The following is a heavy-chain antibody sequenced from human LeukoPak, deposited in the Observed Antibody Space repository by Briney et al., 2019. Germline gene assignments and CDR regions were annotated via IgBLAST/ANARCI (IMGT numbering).Heavy chain of an antibody. D-gene: IGHD2-21*02. CDR2: IYPGDSDT. Sequence: GESLKISCKGSGYIFTNYWIAWVRQMPGKGLEWMGVIYPGDSDTRYSPSFQGQVTISADKSISTAYLQWSSLQASDTAMYYCARRLSPLAIAFDIWGQGTMVTVSS. CDR1: GYIFTNYW. V-gene: IGHV5-51*01. J-gene: IGHJ3*02. CDR3: ARRLSPLAIAFDI.